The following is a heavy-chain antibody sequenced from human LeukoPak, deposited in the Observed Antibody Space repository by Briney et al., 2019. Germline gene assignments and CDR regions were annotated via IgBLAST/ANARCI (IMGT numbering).Heavy chain of an antibody. J-gene: IGHJ4*02. D-gene: IGHD4-11*01. CDR2: IYYSGST. CDR1: GGSISSGGYY. CDR3: ARMTVTTRVFDY. V-gene: IGHV4-31*03. Sequence: SQTLSLTCTVSGGSISSGGYYWSSIRHPPGKRLEWIRYIYYSGSTDYNPSLKSRGTISVDTSKNQFSLKLSSVTAADTAVYYCARMTVTTRVFDYWGQGTLVTVSS.